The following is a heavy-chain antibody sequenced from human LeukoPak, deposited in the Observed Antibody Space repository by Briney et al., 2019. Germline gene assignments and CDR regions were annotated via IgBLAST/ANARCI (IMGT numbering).Heavy chain of an antibody. CDR3: ARICYSSVWYLFFDY. J-gene: IGHJ4*02. D-gene: IGHD6-19*01. CDR1: GFSLSTSGMC. CDR2: IDWDDDK. Sequence: SGPTLVNPTQTLTLTCTFSGFSLSTSGMCVSWIRQPPGKALEWLARIDWDDDKYYSTSLKTRLTISKDTSKNQVVLTMTNMDPVDTATYYCARICYSSVWYLFFDYWGQGTLVTVSS. V-gene: IGHV2-70*11.